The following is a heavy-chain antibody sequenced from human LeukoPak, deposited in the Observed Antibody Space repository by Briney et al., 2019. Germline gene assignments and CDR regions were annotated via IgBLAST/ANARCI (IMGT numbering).Heavy chain of an antibody. D-gene: IGHD2-2*01. J-gene: IGHJ4*02. CDR3: ARTTGGYCTSTNCLFNC. CDR1: GFTLTDFY. CDR2: INPNSGST. Sequence: GASVKVSCRASGFTLTDFYIHWVRQAPGQGLEWMGWINPNSGSTSFARKFQGRVTMTRDTSISTAYMELSRLRSDDTAVYYCARTTGGYCTSTNCLFNCWGQGTLVTVSS. V-gene: IGHV1-2*02.